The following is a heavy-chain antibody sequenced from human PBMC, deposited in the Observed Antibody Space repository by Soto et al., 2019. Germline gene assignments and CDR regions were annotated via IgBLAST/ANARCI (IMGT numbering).Heavy chain of an antibody. D-gene: IGHD3-9*01. V-gene: IGHV3-21*02. Sequence: EVQLVESGGGLVKPGGSLRLSCAASGFTFSTYSMNWVRQAPGKGLEWVSSINEDSSYIYYAGSVRGRFTISRDNAEDSLYLQMNSLRAEDTAVYYCVRDFGRYFRTGYMDDWGDGATVTVSS. CDR3: VRDFGRYFRTGYMDD. CDR2: INEDSSYI. CDR1: GFTFSTYS. J-gene: IGHJ6*03.